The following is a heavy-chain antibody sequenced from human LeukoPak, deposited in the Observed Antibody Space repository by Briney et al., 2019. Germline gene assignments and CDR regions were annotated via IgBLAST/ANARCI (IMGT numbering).Heavy chain of an antibody. Sequence: PSETLSLTCTVSGGSISSYYWSWIRQPAGKGLEWIGRIYTSGSTNYNPSLKSRVTMSVDTSKNQFSLKLSSVTAADTAVYYCARAGDYGGNWDYYYYYMDVWSKGTTVTVSS. CDR3: ARAGDYGGNWDYYYYYMDV. CDR1: GGSISSYY. D-gene: IGHD4-23*01. J-gene: IGHJ6*03. V-gene: IGHV4-4*07. CDR2: IYTSGST.